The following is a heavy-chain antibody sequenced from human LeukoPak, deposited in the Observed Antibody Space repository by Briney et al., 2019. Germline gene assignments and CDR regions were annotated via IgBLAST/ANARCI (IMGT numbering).Heavy chain of an antibody. Sequence: PGGSLGLSCAASEFTVSSHYMSWVRQAPGKGLEWVSVIYTDGSTCYADSVKGRFTISRDNSKNTLYLQMNNLRAEDTAVYYCAITGESSNWSLYFDYWGQGTLVAVSS. CDR2: IYTDGST. V-gene: IGHV3-53*01. CDR3: AITGESSNWSLYFDY. D-gene: IGHD6-13*01. CDR1: EFTVSSHY. J-gene: IGHJ4*02.